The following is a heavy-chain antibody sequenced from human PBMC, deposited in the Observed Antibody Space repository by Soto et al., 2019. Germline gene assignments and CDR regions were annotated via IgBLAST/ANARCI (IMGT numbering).Heavy chain of an antibody. CDR2: IYYSGST. Sequence: SETLSLTCTVSGGSISSYYWSWIRQPPGKGLEWIGYIYYSGSTNYNPSLKSRVTISVDTSKNQFSLKLSSVTAADTAVYYCARSGSGSSSIYYYYGMDVWGQGTTVTVSS. J-gene: IGHJ6*02. CDR3: ARSGSGSSSIYYYYGMDV. CDR1: GGSISSYY. V-gene: IGHV4-59*01. D-gene: IGHD3-10*01.